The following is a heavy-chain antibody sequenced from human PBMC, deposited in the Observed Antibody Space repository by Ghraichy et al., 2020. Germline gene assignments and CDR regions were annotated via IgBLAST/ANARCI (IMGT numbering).Heavy chain of an antibody. V-gene: IGHV3-21*01. CDR2: ISSSSSYI. CDR3: ARASSGSGPPLDY. Sequence: GRSLRLSCAASGFTFSSYSMNWVRQAPGKGLEWVSSISSSSSYIYYADSVKGRFTISRDNAKNSLYLQMNSLRAEDTAVYYCARASSGSGPPLDYWGQGTLVTVSS. J-gene: IGHJ4*02. D-gene: IGHD6-19*01. CDR1: GFTFSSYS.